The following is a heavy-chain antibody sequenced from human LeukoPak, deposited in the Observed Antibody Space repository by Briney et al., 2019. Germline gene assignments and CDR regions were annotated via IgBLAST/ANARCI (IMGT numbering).Heavy chain of an antibody. CDR1: GGTFSSYA. V-gene: IGHV1-69*01. CDR2: IIPIFGTA. J-gene: IGHJ4*02. D-gene: IGHD1-1*01. CDR3: TSWRRYNWNDEFDH. Sequence: SVKVSCKASGGTFSSYAISWVRQAPGQGLEGMGGIIPIFGTANYAQKFQGRVTITADESTSTAYMELSSLRSEDTAVYYWTSWRRYNWNDEFDHWGQGTLVTVSS.